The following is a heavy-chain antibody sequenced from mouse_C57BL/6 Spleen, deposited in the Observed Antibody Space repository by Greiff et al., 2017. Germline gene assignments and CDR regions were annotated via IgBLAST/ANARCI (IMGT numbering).Heavy chain of an antibody. J-gene: IGHJ4*01. CDR3: ASPIYYDYDGEGYYAMDY. D-gene: IGHD2-4*01. CDR2: IHPNSGST. Sequence: QVQLQQPGAELVKPGASVKLSCKASGYTFTSYWMHWVKQRPGQGLEWIGMIHPNSGSTNYNEKFKSKATLTVDKSSSTAYMQLSSLTSEDSAVYYCASPIYYDYDGEGYYAMDYGGQGTSVTVSS. V-gene: IGHV1-64*01. CDR1: GYTFTSYW.